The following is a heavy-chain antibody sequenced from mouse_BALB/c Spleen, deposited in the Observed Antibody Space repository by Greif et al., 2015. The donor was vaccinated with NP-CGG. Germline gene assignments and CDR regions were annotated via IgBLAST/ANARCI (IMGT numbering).Heavy chain of an antibody. CDR3: AREGDYGFAY. CDR2: LNPGSGGT. V-gene: IGHV1-54*01. D-gene: IGHD2-4*01. CDR1: GYAFTNYL. J-gene: IGHJ3*01. Sequence: QVQLQQSGTELVRPGTSVKVSCKASGYAFTNYLIEWIKQRPGKGLEWIGVLNPGSGGTNYSEKFKGKATLTADYSSSTAYLQRSSLTSDDSAVYFCAREGDYGFAYWGQGTLVTVSA.